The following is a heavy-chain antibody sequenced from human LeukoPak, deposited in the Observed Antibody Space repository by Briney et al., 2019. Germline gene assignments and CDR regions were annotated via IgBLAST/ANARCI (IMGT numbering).Heavy chain of an antibody. J-gene: IGHJ3*02. D-gene: IGHD3-3*01. CDR3: ARPGGVNDAFDI. CDR1: GGSISSYY. V-gene: IGHV4-59*08. CDR2: IYYSGST. Sequence: SETLSPTCTVSGGSISSYYWSWIRQPPGKGLEWIGHIYYSGSTNYNPSLKSRVTISVDTSKNQFSPKLSSVTAADTAVYYCARPGGVNDAFDIWGQGTMVTVSS.